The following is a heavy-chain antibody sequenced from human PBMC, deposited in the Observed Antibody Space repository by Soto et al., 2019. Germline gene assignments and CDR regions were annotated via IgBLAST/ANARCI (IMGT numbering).Heavy chain of an antibody. V-gene: IGHV4-31*03. D-gene: IGHD2-2*01. CDR2: VFNSGLT. J-gene: IGHJ5*02. CDR1: GGPFRSSGYY. CDR3: AREVVLPASARCFDP. Sequence: QVQLQESGPGLVKASQTLSLTCSVSGGPFRSSGYYWTRLRQRPGEGLEGIGYVFNSGLTSSNTSLRGRVAITVDTSKNQVSLSLESLTAADTAIYYCAREVVLPASARCFDPWGQGTRVTVSS.